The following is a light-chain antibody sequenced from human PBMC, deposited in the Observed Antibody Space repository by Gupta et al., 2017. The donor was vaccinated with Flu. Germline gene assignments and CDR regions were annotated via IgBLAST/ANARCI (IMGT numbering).Light chain of an antibody. V-gene: IGKV3-20*01. CDR3: QQYGSSVYT. CDR2: GAS. J-gene: IGKJ2*01. Sequence: ERATLSCRASQSVNNNLLTWYQQKPGQAPRLLIYGASSRDTGIPDRFSGSGSGTDFTLTISRLEPEDFAAYYCQQYGSSVYTFGQGTKLEIK. CDR1: QSVNNNL.